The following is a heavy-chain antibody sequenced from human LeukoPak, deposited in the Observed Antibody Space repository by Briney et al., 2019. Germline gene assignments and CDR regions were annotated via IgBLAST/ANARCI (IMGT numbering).Heavy chain of an antibody. J-gene: IGHJ5*02. Sequence: ASVKVSCKASGGTFSSYAISWVRQAPGQGLEWMGGIIPIFGTANYAQKFQGRVTITADKSTSTAYMELSSLRSEDTAVYYCARVGAGRYDYVWGSYRFNWFGPWGQGTLVTVSS. CDR3: ARVGAGRYDYVWGSYRFNWFGP. V-gene: IGHV1-69*06. CDR2: IIPIFGTA. CDR1: GGTFSSYA. D-gene: IGHD3-16*02.